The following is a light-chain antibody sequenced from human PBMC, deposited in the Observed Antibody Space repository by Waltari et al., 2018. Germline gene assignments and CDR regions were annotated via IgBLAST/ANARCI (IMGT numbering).Light chain of an antibody. J-gene: IGLJ1*01. Sequence: QPALTQPPSVSGTPGQTVTISCSGSSSNIGSNTVNWYQVLPGSAPRLVIHNNNHRPSDAPARFSGSKSGTSASLAISGLQSEDEADYYCGGWDDTLTGPYVFGSGTKVIVL. CDR1: SSNIGSNT. V-gene: IGLV1-44*01. CDR3: GGWDDTLTGPYV. CDR2: NNN.